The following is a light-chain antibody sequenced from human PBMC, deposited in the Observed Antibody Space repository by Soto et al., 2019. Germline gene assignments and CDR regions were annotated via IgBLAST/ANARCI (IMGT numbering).Light chain of an antibody. Sequence: QSVLTQPPSASGTPGQRVTFSCSGSSSNIGGNTVSWFQHLPRTAPKLLIFSNSQRPSGVPDRFSGAKSGTSASLAISGLQSDDEADYYCSSWDDSLNGVVFGGWTKLTVL. CDR2: SNS. J-gene: IGLJ2*01. CDR1: SSNIGGNT. CDR3: SSWDDSLNGVV. V-gene: IGLV1-44*01.